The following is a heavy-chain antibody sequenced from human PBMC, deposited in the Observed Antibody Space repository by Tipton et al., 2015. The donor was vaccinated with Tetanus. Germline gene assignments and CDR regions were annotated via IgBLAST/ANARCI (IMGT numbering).Heavy chain of an antibody. CDR2: INCNGGST. V-gene: IGHV1-46*01. J-gene: IGHJ4*02. D-gene: IGHD2-15*01. Sequence: QSGPEVKKPGASVKVSCKASGYSFTSYYMNWARQAPGQRPEWMGIINCNGGSTRYAQNFQGRVTMTSDTSTSTVYMELDSLRSEDTAVYYCARDDKRGRGWWWGQGTLVTVSS. CDR3: ARDDKRGRGWW. CDR1: GYSFTSYY.